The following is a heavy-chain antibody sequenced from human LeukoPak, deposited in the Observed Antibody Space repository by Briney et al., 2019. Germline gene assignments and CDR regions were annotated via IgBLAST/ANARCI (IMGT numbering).Heavy chain of an antibody. Sequence: GESLKISCKGSGYSFTSYWIGWVRPMPGKGLEWMGIIYPGDSDTRYSPSFQGQVTISADKSISTAYLRWSSLKASDTAMYYCARHYREGRVDFAYDAFDIWGQGTMVTVSS. CDR2: IYPGDSDT. D-gene: IGHD2-2*03. CDR1: GYSFTSYW. CDR3: ARHYREGRVDFAYDAFDI. V-gene: IGHV5-51*01. J-gene: IGHJ3*02.